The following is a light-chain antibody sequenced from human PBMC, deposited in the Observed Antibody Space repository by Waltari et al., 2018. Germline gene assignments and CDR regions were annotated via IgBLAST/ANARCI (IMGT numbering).Light chain of an antibody. V-gene: IGKV4-1*01. Sequence: DILMTQSPDSLAVSLGERATINCKSRHNLLYTSNNKNYLPWFQQKPGQPPKLLIYWASTRESGVPDRFSASGSGTDFTLTISSLQAEDVAIYYCQQYYSTPITFGQGTRLDIK. CDR2: WAS. J-gene: IGKJ5*01. CDR1: HNLLYTSNNKNY. CDR3: QQYYSTPIT.